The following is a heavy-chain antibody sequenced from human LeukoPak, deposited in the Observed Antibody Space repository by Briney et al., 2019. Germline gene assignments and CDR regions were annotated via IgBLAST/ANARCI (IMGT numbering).Heavy chain of an antibody. CDR1: GFTFSSYG. D-gene: IGHD4-17*01. J-gene: IGHJ4*02. CDR2: ISYDGSNK. V-gene: IGHV3-30*03. Sequence: HPGRSLRLSCAASGFTFSSYGMHWVRQVPGKGLEWVAVISYDGSNKYYADSVKGRFTISRDNSKNTLYLQMNSLRAEDTAVYYCAGGDYYFDYWGQGTLVTVSS. CDR3: AGGDYYFDY.